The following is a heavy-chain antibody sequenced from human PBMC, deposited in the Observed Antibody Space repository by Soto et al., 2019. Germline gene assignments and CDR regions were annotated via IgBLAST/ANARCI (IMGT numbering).Heavy chain of an antibody. J-gene: IGHJ6*03. CDR2: INPSGGST. V-gene: IGHV1-46*03. CDR1: GYTFTSYY. D-gene: IGHD2-2*01. CDR3: ARARGSVPAATRTPYYYYMDV. Sequence: ASVKVSCKASGYTFTSYYMHWVRQAPGQGLEWMGIINPSGGSTSYAQKFQGRVTMTRDTSTSTVYMELSSLRSEDTAVYYCARARGSVPAATRTPYYYYMDVWGKGTTVTVSS.